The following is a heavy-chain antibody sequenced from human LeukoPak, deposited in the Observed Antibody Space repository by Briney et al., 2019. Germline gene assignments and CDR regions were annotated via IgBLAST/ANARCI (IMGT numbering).Heavy chain of an antibody. Sequence: GGSLRLSCAASDFTFSSYAMSWFRKAPGKGLKGSPAISGSGGSTYYADSVKGRFTISRDNSKNTLYLQMNSLRAEDTAVYYCAKVRSAVTTPLYFDYWGQGTLVTVSS. CDR3: AKVRSAVTTPLYFDY. CDR1: DFTFSSYA. V-gene: IGHV3-23*01. CDR2: ISGSGGST. J-gene: IGHJ4*02. D-gene: IGHD4-11*01.